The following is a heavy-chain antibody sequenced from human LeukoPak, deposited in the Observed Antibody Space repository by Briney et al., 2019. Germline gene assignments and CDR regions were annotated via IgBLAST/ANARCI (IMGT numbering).Heavy chain of an antibody. V-gene: IGHV3-23*01. CDR3: VRSRDGYNSNSPPDY. CDR1: GFTFGNYA. CDR2: LSGSGGTT. D-gene: IGHD5-24*01. Sequence: GGSLRLSCAASGFTFGNYAMSWVRQAPGKGLEWVSSLSGSGGTTYYADSVKDRLIISRDNSANTLYLQMSSLRVEDTAVYFCVRSRDGYNSNSPPDYWGQGTLVTVSS. J-gene: IGHJ4*02.